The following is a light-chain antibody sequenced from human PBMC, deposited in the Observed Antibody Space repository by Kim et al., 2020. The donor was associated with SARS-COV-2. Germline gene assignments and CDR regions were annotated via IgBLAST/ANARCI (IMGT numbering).Light chain of an antibody. V-gene: IGLV3-21*04. CDR3: QVWDSSSDHRVV. J-gene: IGLJ2*01. Sequence: SYELTQLPSVSVAPGQTARVSCGGNSIGSKSVHWYQQKAGQAPVLVIYYDSDRPSGIPERFSGSNSGNTATLTISRVEAGDEADYYCQVWDSSSDHRVVF. CDR2: YDS. CDR1: SIGSKS.